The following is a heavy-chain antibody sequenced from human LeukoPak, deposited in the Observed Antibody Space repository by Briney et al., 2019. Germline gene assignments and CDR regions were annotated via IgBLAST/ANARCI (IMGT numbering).Heavy chain of an antibody. Sequence: PGGSLRLSCAASGFTVSSNYMSWVRQAPGKGLVWVSRINSDGSITTYADSVKGRFTISRDNAKNTLYLQMNSLRAEDTAVYYCARDRVYCGSTSCYAYYFDYWGQGTLVTVSS. J-gene: IGHJ4*02. D-gene: IGHD2-2*01. CDR2: INSDGSIT. CDR1: GFTVSSNY. CDR3: ARDRVYCGSTSCYAYYFDY. V-gene: IGHV3-74*01.